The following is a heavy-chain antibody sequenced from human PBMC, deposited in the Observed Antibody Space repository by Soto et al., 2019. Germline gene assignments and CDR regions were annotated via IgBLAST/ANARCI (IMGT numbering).Heavy chain of an antibody. V-gene: IGHV3-23*01. J-gene: IGHJ3*02. CDR2: IGGSGGST. D-gene: IGHD6-13*01. CDR3: AKVGSSWPDAFDI. Sequence: PGGSLRLSCAASGFTFSSYAMSWVHQAPGKGLEWVSAIGGSGGSTYYADSVKGRFTISRDNSKNTLYLQMNSLRAEDTAVYYCAKVGSSWPDAFDIWGQGTMVTVSS. CDR1: GFTFSSYA.